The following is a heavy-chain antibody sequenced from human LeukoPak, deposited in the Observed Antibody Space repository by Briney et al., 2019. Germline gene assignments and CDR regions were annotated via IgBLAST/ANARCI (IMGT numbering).Heavy chain of an antibody. J-gene: IGHJ6*02. CDR3: GRDTSYGMDV. V-gene: IGHV3-33*01. CDR2: IWYDGTDK. D-gene: IGHD2/OR15-2a*01. CDR1: GFTFSSYG. Sequence: PGRSLRLTCAASGFTFSSYGMHWVRQGPGKGLEWVTFIWYDGTDKNYADSVKGRFTISRDNSKNTLYLQMSSLRAEDTAVYYCGRDTSYGMDVWGQGTTVSVSS.